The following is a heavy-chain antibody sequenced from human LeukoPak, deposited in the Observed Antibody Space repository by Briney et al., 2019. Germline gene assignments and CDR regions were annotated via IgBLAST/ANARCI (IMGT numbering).Heavy chain of an antibody. Sequence: SETLSLTCTVSGGSISSSSYYWGWIRQPPGKGLEWIGSIYYSGSTYHNPSLKSRVTISVDTSKNQFSLKLSSVTAADTAVYYCASRLGGYAREIDYWGQGTLVTVSS. V-gene: IGHV4-39*01. CDR3: ASRLGGYAREIDY. CDR1: GGSISSSSYY. J-gene: IGHJ4*02. D-gene: IGHD5-12*01. CDR2: IYYSGST.